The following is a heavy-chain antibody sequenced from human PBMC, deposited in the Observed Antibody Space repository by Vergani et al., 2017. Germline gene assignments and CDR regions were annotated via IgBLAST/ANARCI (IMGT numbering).Heavy chain of an antibody. J-gene: IGHJ6*03. CDR3: ATGYSNYGYYYYMDV. CDR2: FATEDGET. V-gene: IGHV1-24*01. D-gene: IGHD4-11*01. CDR1: GYIITELS. Sequence: QVQLVQSGAEVKKPGASVKVSCKVSGYIITELSMHWVRQAPGKGLEWMGGFATEDGETNYAQKLQGRVTMTEDTSTDTAYMELSSLRSEDTAVYYCATGYSNYGYYYYMDVWGKGTTVTVSS.